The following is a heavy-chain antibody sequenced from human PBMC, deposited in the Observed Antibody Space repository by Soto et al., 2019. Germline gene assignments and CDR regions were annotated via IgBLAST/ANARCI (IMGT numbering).Heavy chain of an antibody. CDR3: ARESEDFTSNFDY. Sequence: PVGSLRLSCEASGFTFTRYSMNWVRQAPGKGLEWVSSISSTTNYISYGDSMKGRFTISRDNAKNSLYLEMNSLRAEDTAVYYCARESEDFTSNFDYWGQGTLVTVSS. J-gene: IGHJ4*02. V-gene: IGHV3-21*06. CDR1: GFTFTRYS. CDR2: ISSTTNYI.